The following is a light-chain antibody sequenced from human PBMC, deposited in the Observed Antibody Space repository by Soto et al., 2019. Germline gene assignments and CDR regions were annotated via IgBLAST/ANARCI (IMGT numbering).Light chain of an antibody. Sequence: QSVLTQPASVSGSPGQAITISCTGTSSDIGGYNHVSWYQQHPGKAPKLTISAVSNRPSGVSNRFSGSKSGNTASLTISGLHAEDEADYYCSSFTSTSTYVVFGGGTKLTVL. CDR3: SSFTSTSTYVV. CDR2: AVS. V-gene: IGLV2-14*01. J-gene: IGLJ3*02. CDR1: SSDIGGYNH.